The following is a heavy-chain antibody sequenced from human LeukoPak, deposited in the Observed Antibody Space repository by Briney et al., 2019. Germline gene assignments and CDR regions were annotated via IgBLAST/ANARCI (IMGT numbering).Heavy chain of an antibody. V-gene: IGHV1-2*02. D-gene: IGHD3-10*01. CDR2: INPNTGGT. CDR3: ARDLGGFGELSGYYYYYGMDV. CDR1: GYTFADYY. J-gene: IGHJ6*02. Sequence: ASVKVSCKASGYTFADYYIHWVRQAPGQGLEWMGLINPNTGGTNYAQKFQGRVTMTRDTSNSTAYMELSRLRSDDTAVYYCARDLGGFGELSGYYYYYGMDVWGQGTTVTVSS.